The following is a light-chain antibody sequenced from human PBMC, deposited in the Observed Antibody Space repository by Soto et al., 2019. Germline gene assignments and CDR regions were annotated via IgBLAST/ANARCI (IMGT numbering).Light chain of an antibody. CDR2: DTS. V-gene: IGKV3-11*01. CDR3: QQRGTWPPLYT. CDR1: PSVTTN. Sequence: EIVLTQSPATLSLSPGERATLSCRASPSVTTNFAWYQQKPGQAPRLLIYDTSNRAPGIPARFSGSGSGTDFTLIISSLEPEDFAVYCCQQRGTWPPLYTFGPGTKVEIK. J-gene: IGKJ3*01.